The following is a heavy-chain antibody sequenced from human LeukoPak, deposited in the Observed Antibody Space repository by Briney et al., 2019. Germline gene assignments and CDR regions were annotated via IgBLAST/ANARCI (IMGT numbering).Heavy chain of an antibody. D-gene: IGHD2-21*02. J-gene: IGHJ3*02. Sequence: GASVKVSCKASGGTFSSYAISWVRQAPGQGLEWMGGIIPIFGTANYAQKFQGRVTITADKSTSTAYMELSSLRSEDTAVYYCARGVCRGGDCYRERQNAFDIWGQGTMVTVSS. CDR2: IIPIFGTA. CDR3: ARGVCRGGDCYRERQNAFDI. CDR1: GGTFSSYA. V-gene: IGHV1-69*06.